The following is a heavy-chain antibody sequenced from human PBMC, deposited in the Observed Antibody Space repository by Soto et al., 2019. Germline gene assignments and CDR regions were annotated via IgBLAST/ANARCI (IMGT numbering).Heavy chain of an antibody. J-gene: IGHJ4*02. CDR3: AKDQGIAVAPLY. V-gene: IGHV3-30*18. Sequence: GGSLRLSCAASGFTFSSYGMHWVRQAPGKGLEWVAVISYDGSNKYYADSVKGRFTISRDNSKNTLYLQMNSLRAEDTAVYYCAKDQGIAVAPLYWGQGTLVTVSS. D-gene: IGHD6-19*01. CDR1: GFTFSSYG. CDR2: ISYDGSNK.